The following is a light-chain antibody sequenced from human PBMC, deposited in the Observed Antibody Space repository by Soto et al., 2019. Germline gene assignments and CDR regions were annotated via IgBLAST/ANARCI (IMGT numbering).Light chain of an antibody. CDR3: SSYTTGTPYV. CDR2: EVT. V-gene: IGLV2-14*01. J-gene: IGLJ1*01. Sequence: LTQPASVSGSRGQSITISCTGTSSDIGAYNYVSWYQQHPGKAPKLMIYEVTNRPSGVSNRFSGSKSGNTASLTISGLQAEDEADYYCSSYTTGTPYVFGTGTKVTVL. CDR1: SSDIGAYNY.